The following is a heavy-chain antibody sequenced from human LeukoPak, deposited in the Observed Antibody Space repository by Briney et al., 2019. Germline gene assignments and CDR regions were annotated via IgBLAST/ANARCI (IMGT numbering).Heavy chain of an antibody. V-gene: IGHV4-31*03. Sequence: SETLSLTCTVSGGSISSGGYYWSWIRQHPGKGLEWIGYIYYSGSTYYNPSLKSRVTISVDTSKNQFSPKLSSVTAADTAVYYCARVTLKYYGSGSYYRWAYYYYGMDVWGQGTTVTVSS. CDR1: GGSISSGGYY. CDR3: ARVTLKYYGSGSYYRWAYYYYGMDV. D-gene: IGHD3-10*01. J-gene: IGHJ6*02. CDR2: IYYSGST.